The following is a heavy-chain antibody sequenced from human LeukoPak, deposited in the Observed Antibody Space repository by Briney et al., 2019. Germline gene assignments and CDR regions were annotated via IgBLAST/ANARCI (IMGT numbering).Heavy chain of an antibody. V-gene: IGHV4-59*01. Sequence: SETLSLTCTLSSDSFSAYAGSWIRQPPGKGLEWMGFIYYRGSTSYNPSLKSRVTISRATSKSQFSLILPSVTTAATALYCCAIVSPRGDFWTALPPLSDTGGQGIRVTVSS. J-gene: IGHJ5*02. D-gene: IGHD3/OR15-3a*01. CDR1: SDSFSAYA. CDR2: IYYRGST. CDR3: AIVSPRGDFWTALPPLSDT.